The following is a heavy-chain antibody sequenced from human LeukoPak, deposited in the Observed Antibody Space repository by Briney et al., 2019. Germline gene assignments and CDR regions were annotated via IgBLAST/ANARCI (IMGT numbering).Heavy chain of an antibody. Sequence: GGSLRLSCTASGFTFAGFTVSWFRQSPGQGLEWVGFIRSNVYGGTTEHAASVEARFTISRDDSNSIAYLQMNSLKTEDTAVYYCTRGSGRYVMVDWWGQGTLVTVSS. J-gene: IGHJ4*02. CDR3: TRGSGRYVMVDW. CDR1: GFTFAGFT. V-gene: IGHV3-49*03. D-gene: IGHD6-19*01. CDR2: IRSNVYGGTT.